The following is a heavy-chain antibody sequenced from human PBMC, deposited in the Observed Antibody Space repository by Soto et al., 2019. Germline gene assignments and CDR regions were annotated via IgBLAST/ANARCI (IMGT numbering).Heavy chain of an antibody. V-gene: IGHV3-30-3*01. CDR1: GFTFSSYA. D-gene: IGHD6-13*01. J-gene: IGHJ4*02. CDR3: ARDRIYSSSWYDY. CDR2: ISYDGSNK. Sequence: QVQLGESGGGVVQPGRSLRLSCAASGFTFSSYAMHWVLQAPGKGLEWVVVISYDGSNKYDADSVKFRLTISRDNSKNTLYLQMNSLSAEDTAVYYCARDRIYSSSWYDYWGQGTMVTVSS.